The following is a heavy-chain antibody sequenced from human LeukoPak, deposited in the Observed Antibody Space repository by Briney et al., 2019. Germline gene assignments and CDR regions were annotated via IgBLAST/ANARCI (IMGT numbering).Heavy chain of an antibody. CDR3: ATPPFTDPIVGATPRTLLGY. CDR2: FIPILGIA. D-gene: IGHD1-26*01. V-gene: IGHV1-69*04. CDR1: GATFSSYA. J-gene: IGHJ4*02. Sequence: ASVKVCCKASGATFSSYAISWVPQAPGQRLEWMGRFIPILGIANYAQEFQGRVTITADKSTSTAYMELSSLRSEDTAVYYCATPPFTDPIVGATPRTLLGYWGQGTLVTVSS.